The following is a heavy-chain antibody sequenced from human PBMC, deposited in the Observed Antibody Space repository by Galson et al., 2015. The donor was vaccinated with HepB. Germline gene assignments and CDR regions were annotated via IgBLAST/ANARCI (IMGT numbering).Heavy chain of an antibody. V-gene: IGHV6-1*01. CDR2: TYYRSKWYN. J-gene: IGHJ5*02. CDR3: AKGSYNWNYGSQYNWFDP. Sequence: CAISGDSVSSNSAAWNWIRQSPSRGLEWLGRTYYRSKWYNDYAVSVKSRITINPDTSKNQFSLQLNSVTPEDTAVYYCAKGSYNWNYGSQYNWFDPWGQGTLVTVSS. CDR1: GDSVSSNSAA. D-gene: IGHD1-7*01.